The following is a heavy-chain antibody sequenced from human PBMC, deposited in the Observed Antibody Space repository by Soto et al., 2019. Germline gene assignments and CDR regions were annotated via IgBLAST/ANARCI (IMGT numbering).Heavy chain of an antibody. V-gene: IGHV3-23*01. CDR2: MSGSGSDT. Sequence: GGSLRLSCAASGFTFTSYSMSWVRQAPGKGLDWVSAMSGSGSDTYHADSVKGRFTISRDNSKNTLYLQMNSLTAEDTALYYWRKNGEFLEPFDYWGQGILVTVSS. D-gene: IGHD3-3*01. J-gene: IGHJ4*02. CDR1: GFTFTSYS. CDR3: RKNGEFLEPFDY.